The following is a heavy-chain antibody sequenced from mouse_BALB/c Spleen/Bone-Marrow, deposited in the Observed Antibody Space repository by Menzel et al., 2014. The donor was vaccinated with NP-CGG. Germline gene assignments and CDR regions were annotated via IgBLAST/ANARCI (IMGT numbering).Heavy chain of an antibody. D-gene: IGHD1-1*01. V-gene: IGHV2-2*02. CDR1: GFSLTSYG. J-gene: IGHJ2*01. CDR3: ARNKDTTVGDY. CDR2: IWSGGST. Sequence: VMLVESGPGLVQPSRSLSITCTVSGFSLTSYGVHWVRQSPGKGLEWLGVIWSGGSTDYNAAFISRLSISKDNSKSQVFFKMNSLQANDTAIYYCARNKDTTVGDYWGQGTTLSVSS.